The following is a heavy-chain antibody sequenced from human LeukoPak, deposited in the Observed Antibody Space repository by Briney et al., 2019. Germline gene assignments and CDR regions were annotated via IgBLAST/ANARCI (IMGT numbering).Heavy chain of an antibody. CDR2: IYTSGST. D-gene: IGHD5-12*01. J-gene: IGHJ6*03. CDR1: GGSISSYY. Sequence: PSETLSLTCTVSGGSISSYYWSWIRQPAGKGLEWIGRIYTSGSTNYNPSLKSRVTMSVDTSKNQFSLKLSSVTAADTAVYYCARDLRATHDPPHAHKKIYYYYYMDVWGKGTTVTVSS. V-gene: IGHV4-4*07. CDR3: ARDLRATHDPPHAHKKIYYYYYMDV.